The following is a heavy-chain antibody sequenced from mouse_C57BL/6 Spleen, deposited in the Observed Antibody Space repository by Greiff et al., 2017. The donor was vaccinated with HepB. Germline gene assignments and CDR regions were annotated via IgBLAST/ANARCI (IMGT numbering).Heavy chain of an antibody. CDR3: TTATTVDPYWYFDV. J-gene: IGHJ1*03. V-gene: IGHV14-1*01. Sequence: EVQRVESGAELVRPGASVKLSCTASGFNIKDYYMHWVKQRPEQGLEWIGRIDPEDGDTEYAPKFQGKATMTADTSSNTAYLQLSSLTSEDTAVYYCTTATTVDPYWYFDVWGTGTTVTVSS. D-gene: IGHD1-1*01. CDR2: IDPEDGDT. CDR1: GFNIKDYY.